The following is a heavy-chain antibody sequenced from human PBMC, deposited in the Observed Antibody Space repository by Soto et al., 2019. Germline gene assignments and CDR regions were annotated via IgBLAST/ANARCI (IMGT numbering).Heavy chain of an antibody. D-gene: IGHD3-3*01. Sequence: QVQLVQSGAEVKKPGASVKVSCKASGYTFTSYAMHRVRQAPGQRLEWMGWINAGNGNTKYSQKFQGRVTITRDTSASTAYMELSSLRSEDTAVYYCARGHYDFWSGSTTLDYWGQGTLVTVSS. J-gene: IGHJ4*02. CDR1: GYTFTSYA. CDR2: INAGNGNT. V-gene: IGHV1-3*01. CDR3: ARGHYDFWSGSTTLDY.